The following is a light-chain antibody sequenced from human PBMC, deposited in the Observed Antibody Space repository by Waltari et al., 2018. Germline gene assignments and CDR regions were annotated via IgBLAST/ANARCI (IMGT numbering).Light chain of an antibody. Sequence: LVLTQSPSASASLGASVKLTCSLPGEYSAYAIAWHQQQPLKGPRYLMTVNSDGSHKKGDGISERFSGSSSDRYRYLISSRLQSDDEADYFGQTWGTGIQVFGSGTKLTVL. CDR3: QTWGTGIQV. J-gene: IGLJ3*02. CDR1: GEYSAYA. CDR2: VNSDGSH. V-gene: IGLV4-69*01.